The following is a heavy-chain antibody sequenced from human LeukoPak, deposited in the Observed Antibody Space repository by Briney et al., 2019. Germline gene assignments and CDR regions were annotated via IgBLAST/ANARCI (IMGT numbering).Heavy chain of an antibody. D-gene: IGHD6-19*01. CDR1: GFTFSSYS. J-gene: IGHJ4*02. CDR2: ISSGSSYI. CDR3: ATLRPYSSGWYEDH. V-gene: IGHV3-21*01. Sequence: PGGSLRLSCAASGFTFSSYSMNWVRQAPGKGLEWVSSISSGSSYIYYADSVKGRLTISRDNAKNSLYLQMNSLRAEDTAVDYCATLRPYSSGWYEDHWGQGTLVTVSS.